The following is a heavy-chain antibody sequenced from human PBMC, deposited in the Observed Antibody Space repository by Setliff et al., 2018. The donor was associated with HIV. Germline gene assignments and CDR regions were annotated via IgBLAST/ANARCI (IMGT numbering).Heavy chain of an antibody. V-gene: IGHV4-39*01. Sequence: KTSETLSLTCSVSGASIRSGDYYWGWIRQPPGKGLEWIGSIYYSGSTPYSPSLKSRVTMSVATSKNQFSLKLTSVTAADTSVYYCARHWLSQDLVSGNYRSHYYFDYWGQGMLVTVSS. CDR3: ARHWLSQDLVSGNYRSHYYFDY. CDR1: GASIRSGDYY. CDR2: IYYSGST. D-gene: IGHD3-16*02. J-gene: IGHJ4*02.